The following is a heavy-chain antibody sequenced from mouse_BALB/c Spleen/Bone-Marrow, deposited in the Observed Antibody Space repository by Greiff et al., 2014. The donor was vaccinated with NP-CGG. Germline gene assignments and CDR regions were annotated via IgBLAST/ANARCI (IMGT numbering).Heavy chain of an antibody. Sequence: QVQLKESGAELVRPGTSVKVSCKASGYAFTNYLIEWVKQRPGQGLEWIGVINPGSGGTNYNEKFKGKATLTADKSSSTAYMQLSSLTSDDSAFYFYARRDDAMDYWGQGTSVTVSS. CDR2: INPGSGGT. V-gene: IGHV1-54*03. CDR1: GYAFTNYL. CDR3: ARRDDAMDY. J-gene: IGHJ4*01. D-gene: IGHD3-3*01.